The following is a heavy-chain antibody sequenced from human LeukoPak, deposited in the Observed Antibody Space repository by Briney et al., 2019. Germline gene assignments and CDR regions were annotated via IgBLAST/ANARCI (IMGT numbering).Heavy chain of an antibody. CDR1: GASMIDYY. CDR2: VHHSFSS. V-gene: IGHV4-59*01. J-gene: IGHJ4*02. D-gene: IGHD4-11*01. Sequence: PSETLSLTFAVSGASMIDYYWNWIRQTPWKGLDWIGHVHHSFSSNFTPSLESRVTISMDTQQSQFSLVVPSVTAADTAVYYCACYSVLGRTFDCWGQGTQVPVST. CDR3: ACYSVLGRTFDC.